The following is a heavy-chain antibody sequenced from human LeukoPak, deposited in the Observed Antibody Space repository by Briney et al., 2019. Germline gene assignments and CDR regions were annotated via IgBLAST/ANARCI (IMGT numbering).Heavy chain of an antibody. D-gene: IGHD3-10*01. CDR1: GGTFSSYA. J-gene: IGHJ4*02. CDR2: IIPIFGTA. Sequence: SVKVSCKASGGTFSSYAISWVRQAPGQGLEWMGGIIPIFGTANYAQKFQGRVTITADESTSTAYVELSSLRSEDTAVYYCARVRVLLWFGELKEPYFDYWGQGTLVTVSS. CDR3: ARVRVLLWFGELKEPYFDY. V-gene: IGHV1-69*13.